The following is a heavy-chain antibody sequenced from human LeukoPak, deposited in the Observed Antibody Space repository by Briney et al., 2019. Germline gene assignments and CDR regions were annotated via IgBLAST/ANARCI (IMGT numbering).Heavy chain of an antibody. CDR3: ARSFDY. J-gene: IGHJ4*02. Sequence: SETLSLTCTVSGGSISGDHWNWIRQPPGKGLEWIGYVYSSGNTNYNPSLKSRVTISIDTSKNQFSLKLSSVTAADTAVYYCARSFDYWGQGTLVTVSS. CDR2: VYSSGNT. V-gene: IGHV4-4*08. CDR1: GGSISGDH.